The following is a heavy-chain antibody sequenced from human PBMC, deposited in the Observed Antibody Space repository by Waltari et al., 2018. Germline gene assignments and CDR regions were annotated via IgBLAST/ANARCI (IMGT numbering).Heavy chain of an antibody. J-gene: IGHJ5*02. CDR2: IYTSGST. V-gene: IGHV4-61*02. Sequence: SWIRQPAGKGLEWIGRIYTSGSTNYNPSLKSRVTISVDTSKNQFSLKLSSVTAADTAVYYCVRGGYSGYDRKGAWFDPWGQGTLVTVSS. D-gene: IGHD5-12*01. CDR3: VRGGYSGYDRKGAWFDP.